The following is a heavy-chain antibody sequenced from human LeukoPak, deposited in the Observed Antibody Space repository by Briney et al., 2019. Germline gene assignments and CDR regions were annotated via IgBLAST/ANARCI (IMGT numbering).Heavy chain of an antibody. Sequence: GRSLRLSCAASGFTFSSYSMNWVRQAPGKGLEWVSSISASSNYIYYADSLKGRFTISRDNAKNSLYLQMNSLRAEDTAVYFCARGAGIAGGSYFDYWGQGTLVTVSS. CDR1: GFTFSSYS. D-gene: IGHD6-13*01. J-gene: IGHJ4*02. CDR2: ISASSNYI. CDR3: ARGAGIAGGSYFDY. V-gene: IGHV3-21*01.